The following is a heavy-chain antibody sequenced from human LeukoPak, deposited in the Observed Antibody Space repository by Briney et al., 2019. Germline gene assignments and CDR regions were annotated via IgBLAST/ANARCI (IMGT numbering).Heavy chain of an antibody. D-gene: IGHD6-13*01. V-gene: IGHV4-61*02. CDR3: AMRERLAAAFGY. CDR1: GGSISSASYY. CDR2: IYTSGST. J-gene: IGHJ4*02. Sequence: SQTPSLTCTVSGGSISSASYYWSWIRQPAGTGLEWIGRIYTSGSTNYNPSLKSRVTISVDTSKNQFSLKLSSVTAADTAVYYCAMRERLAAAFGYWGQGTLVTVSS.